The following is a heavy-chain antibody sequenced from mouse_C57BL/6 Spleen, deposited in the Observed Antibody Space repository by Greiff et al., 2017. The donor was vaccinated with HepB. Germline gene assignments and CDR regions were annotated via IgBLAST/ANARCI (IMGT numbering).Heavy chain of an antibody. CDR1: GYTFTSYG. CDR3: ARDGTGVAMDY. CDR2: IYPRSGNT. D-gene: IGHD4-1*01. V-gene: IGHV1-81*01. J-gene: IGHJ4*01. Sequence: LVESGAELARPGASVKLSCKASGYTFTSYGISWVKQRTGQGLEWIGEIYPRSGNTYYNEKFKGKATLTADKSSSTAYMELRSLTSEDSAVYFCARDGTGVAMDYWGQGTSVTVSS.